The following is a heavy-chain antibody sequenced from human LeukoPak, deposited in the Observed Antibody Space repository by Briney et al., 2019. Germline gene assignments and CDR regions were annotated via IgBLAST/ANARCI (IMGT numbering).Heavy chain of an antibody. D-gene: IGHD3-3*01. CDR2: ISWNSGSI. V-gene: IGHV3-9*01. CDR1: GFTFDDYA. CDR3: AKDTSDFCTDYYMDV. Sequence: PGGSLRLSCAASGFTFDDYAMHWVRQAPGKGLEWVSGISWNSGSIGYADSVKGRFTISRDNAKNSLYLQMNSLRAEDTALYYCAKDTSDFCTDYYMDVWGKGTTVTVSS. J-gene: IGHJ6*03.